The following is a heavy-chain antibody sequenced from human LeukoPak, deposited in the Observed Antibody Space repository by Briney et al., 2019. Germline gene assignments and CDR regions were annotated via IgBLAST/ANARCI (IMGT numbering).Heavy chain of an antibody. CDR3: TRGSIMGATAFDY. J-gene: IGHJ4*02. V-gene: IGHV3-53*01. Sequence: GGSLRLSCAASGFIFSNWMMWVRQAPGKGLEWVSLISVKGRFTISRDNSKNTLYLQMNSLRAEDTAVYYCTRGSIMGATAFDYWGQGTLVTVSS. CDR1: GFIFSNW. CDR2: I. D-gene: IGHD1-26*01.